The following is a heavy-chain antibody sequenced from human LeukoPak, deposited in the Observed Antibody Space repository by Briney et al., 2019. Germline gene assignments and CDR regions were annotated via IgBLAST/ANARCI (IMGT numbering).Heavy chain of an antibody. CDR1: GFTFDDYA. D-gene: IGHD3-9*01. J-gene: IGHJ5*02. V-gene: IGHV3-9*01. CDR2: ISWNSGSI. CDR3: AKDPFRYFDWLHNWFDP. Sequence: GGSLRLSCAASGFTFDDYAMHWVRQAPGKGLEWVSGISWNSGSIGYADSVKGRFTTSRDNAKNSLYLQMNSLRAEDTALYYCAKDPFRYFDWLHNWFDPWGQGTLVTVSS.